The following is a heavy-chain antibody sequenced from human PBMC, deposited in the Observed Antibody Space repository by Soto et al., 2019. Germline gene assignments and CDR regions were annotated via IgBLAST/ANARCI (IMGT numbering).Heavy chain of an antibody. Sequence: ASVKVSCKASGYTFASYDINWVRQATGQGLEWMGWMNPNSGNTGYAQKFQGRVTMTRNTSISTAYMELSSLRSEDTAVYYCARSSSRNWRQGPQADYWGQGTLVTVSS. V-gene: IGHV1-8*01. CDR1: GYTFASYD. D-gene: IGHD6-25*01. J-gene: IGHJ4*02. CDR2: MNPNSGNT. CDR3: ARSSSRNWRQGPQADY.